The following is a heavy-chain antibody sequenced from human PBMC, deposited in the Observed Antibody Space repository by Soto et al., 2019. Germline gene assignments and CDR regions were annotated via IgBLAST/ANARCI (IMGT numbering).Heavy chain of an antibody. CDR1: GYSFTKYD. Sequence: QVQLVQSGAEVRKPGASVKVSCKASGYSFTKYDIAWVRQATGQGLEWMGWMNPNSANTGFAQKFQGRVTMTGDTYISTAYMELNSLTSEDTAVYYCVRAIRDQLLSDYWGQGTLVTVSS. D-gene: IGHD1-26*01. J-gene: IGHJ4*02. CDR3: VRAIRDQLLSDY. CDR2: MNPNSANT. V-gene: IGHV1-8*01.